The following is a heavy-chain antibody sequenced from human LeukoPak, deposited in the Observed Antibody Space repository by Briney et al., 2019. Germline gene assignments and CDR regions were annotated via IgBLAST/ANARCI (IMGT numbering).Heavy chain of an antibody. V-gene: IGHV4-34*01. CDR1: GGSFSTYY. CDR2: INHSGST. CDR3: ARDASLQTGAFDV. Sequence: SETLSLTCAVYGGSFSTYYWSWIRQPPGKGLEWIGEINHSGSTNYNPSLKSRVTISEDTSKTQFSLKLSSVTAADTAMYYCARDASLQTGAFDVWGQGTMVTVSS. J-gene: IGHJ3*01. D-gene: IGHD5-24*01.